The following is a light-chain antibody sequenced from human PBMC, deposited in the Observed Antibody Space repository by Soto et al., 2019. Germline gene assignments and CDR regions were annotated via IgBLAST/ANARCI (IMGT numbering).Light chain of an antibody. Sequence: ETLFTRSPGTLSLSPGERATLSCRASEALGRNYLAWYQQKPGQAPRLLIHRIYIRAAGIPDRFTGSASGTDFTLTISRLEPEDFAVYYCQQYDNFPQTLGQGTKVDIK. J-gene: IGKJ1*01. CDR3: QQYDNFPQT. CDR2: RIY. CDR1: EALGRNY. V-gene: IGKV3-20*01.